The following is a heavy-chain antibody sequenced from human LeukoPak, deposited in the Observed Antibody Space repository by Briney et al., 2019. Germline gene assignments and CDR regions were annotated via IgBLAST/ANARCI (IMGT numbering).Heavy chain of an antibody. CDR3: ARDLLVRGYSGYATGYYYYGMDV. CDR2: IYYSGST. V-gene: IGHV4-59*12. CDR1: GGSISSYY. D-gene: IGHD5-12*01. J-gene: IGHJ6*02. Sequence: SETLSLTCTVSGGSISSYYWSWIRQPPGKGLEWIGYIYYSGSTYYNPSLKSRVTISVDTSKNQFSLKLSSVTAADTAVYYCARDLLVRGYSGYATGYYYYGMDVWGQGTTVTVSS.